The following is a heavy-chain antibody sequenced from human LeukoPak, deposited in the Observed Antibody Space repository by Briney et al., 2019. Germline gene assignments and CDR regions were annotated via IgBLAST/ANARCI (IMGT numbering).Heavy chain of an antibody. V-gene: IGHV3-23*01. Sequence: PGGSLRLSCAASGFTFSSYGMSWVRQAPGKGLEWVSAISGSGGSTYYADSVKGRFTISRDNSKNMLYLQMNSLRAEDTAVYYCVRVGATNDYWGQGTLVTVSS. CDR1: GFTFSSYG. J-gene: IGHJ4*02. CDR3: VRVGATNDY. D-gene: IGHD1-26*01. CDR2: ISGSGGST.